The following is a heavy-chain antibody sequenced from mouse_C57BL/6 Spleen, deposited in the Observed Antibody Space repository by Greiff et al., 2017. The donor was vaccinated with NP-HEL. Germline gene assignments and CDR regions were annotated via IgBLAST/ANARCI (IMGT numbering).Heavy chain of an antibody. D-gene: IGHD1-1*02. Sequence: QVHVKQPGAELVKPGASVKLSCKASGYTFTSYWMQWVKQRPGQGLEWIGEIDPSDSYTNYNQKFKGKATLTVDTSSSTAYMQLSSLTSEDSAFYYCARGGGGYFDVWGTGTTVTVSS. CDR2: IDPSDSYT. CDR1: GYTFTSYW. V-gene: IGHV1-50*01. J-gene: IGHJ1*03. CDR3: ARGGGGYFDV.